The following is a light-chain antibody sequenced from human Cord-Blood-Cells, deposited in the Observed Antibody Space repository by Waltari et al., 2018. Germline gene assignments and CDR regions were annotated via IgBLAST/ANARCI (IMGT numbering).Light chain of an antibody. CDR1: SSDVSGYNY. CDR3: SSYTSSSTLV. CDR2: EVS. J-gene: IGLJ2*01. V-gene: IGLV2-14*01. Sequence: QSALTQPASVSGSPGQSLPISCTGTSSDVSGYNYVSWYQQHPGKAPKLMIYEVSNRPSGVSNRFSGSKSGNTASLTISGLQAEDEADYYCSSYTSSSTLVFGGGTKLTVL.